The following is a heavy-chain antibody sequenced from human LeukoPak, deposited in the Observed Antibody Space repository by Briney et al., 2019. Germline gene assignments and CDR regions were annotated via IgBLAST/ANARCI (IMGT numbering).Heavy chain of an antibody. V-gene: IGHV3-7*03. Sequence: GGSLRLSCAASGFMFSSNWMSWVRLAPGKGLEWVANIKEDGTETYYVDSVKGRFTISRDNAKNSLYLQTNSLRVEDTAVYYCAKEGRSLQTYWGQGTLVTVSS. CDR3: AKEGRSLQTY. CDR1: GFMFSSNW. J-gene: IGHJ4*02. D-gene: IGHD5-24*01. CDR2: IKEDGTET.